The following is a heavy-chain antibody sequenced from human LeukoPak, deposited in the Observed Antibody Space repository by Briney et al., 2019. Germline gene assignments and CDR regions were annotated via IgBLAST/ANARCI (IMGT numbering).Heavy chain of an antibody. CDR1: GFTFSSYA. CDR2: ISYDGSNK. D-gene: IGHD2-2*01. CDR3: AKGGAYCSGTSCYYAH. Sequence: GGSLRLSCAASGFTFSSYAMHWVRQAPGKGLEWVAVISYDGSNKYYADSVKGRFTISRDNSKNTLYVQMNSLRAEDTAVYYCAKGGAYCSGTSCYYAHWGQGTLVTVSS. V-gene: IGHV3-30*04. J-gene: IGHJ4*02.